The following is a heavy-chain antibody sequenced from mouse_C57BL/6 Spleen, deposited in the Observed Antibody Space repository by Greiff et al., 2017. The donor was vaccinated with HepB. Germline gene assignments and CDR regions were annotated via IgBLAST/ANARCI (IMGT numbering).Heavy chain of an antibody. V-gene: IGHV5-4*01. CDR2: ISDGGSYT. CDR3: ARDRGNYDGRSDAMDY. CDR1: GFTFSSYA. J-gene: IGHJ4*01. Sequence: EVHLVESGGGLVKPGGSLKLSCAASGFTFSSYAMSWVRQTPEKRLEWVATISDGGSYTYYPDNVKGRFTISRDNAKNNLYLQMSHLKSEDTAMYYCARDRGNYDGRSDAMDYWGQGTSVTVSS. D-gene: IGHD2-4*01.